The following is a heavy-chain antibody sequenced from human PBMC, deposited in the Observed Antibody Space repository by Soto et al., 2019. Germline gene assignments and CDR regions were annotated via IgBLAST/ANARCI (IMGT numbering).Heavy chain of an antibody. V-gene: IGHV1-46*03. D-gene: IGHD6-6*01. CDR1: GYIFTNFY. CDR3: TRGLASGDY. CDR2: INPNGGST. J-gene: IGHJ4*02. Sequence: QVQLVQPGAEVKKPGASVKFSCKASGYIFTNFYIHWVRQAPGQGLEWIGIINPNGGSTTSAQNFQGRVTMTRDTSTSTVYMDLSSLTSEYTAVYYCTRGLASGDYWGQGTLITVSS.